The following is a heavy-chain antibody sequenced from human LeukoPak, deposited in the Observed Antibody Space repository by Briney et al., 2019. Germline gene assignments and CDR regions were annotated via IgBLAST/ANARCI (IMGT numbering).Heavy chain of an antibody. Sequence: GGSLRLSCAASGFTFSNYGMHWVRQAPGKGLEWVAFISYDGSYKYYADSVKGRFTISRDNSKNTLYLQMNSLRSEDTAVYYCAKDPRRYSRTGGYFDYWGQGTLVTVSS. J-gene: IGHJ4*02. CDR3: AKDPRRYSRTGGYFDY. CDR2: ISYDGSYK. D-gene: IGHD6-13*01. CDR1: GFTFSNYG. V-gene: IGHV3-30*18.